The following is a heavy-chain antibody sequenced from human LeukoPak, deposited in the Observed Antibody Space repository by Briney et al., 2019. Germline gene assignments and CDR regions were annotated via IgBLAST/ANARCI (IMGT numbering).Heavy chain of an antibody. CDR2: IIPIFGTA. J-gene: IGHJ4*02. CDR3: VSSSWYEGAFDY. D-gene: IGHD6-13*01. V-gene: IGHV1-69*01. Sequence: SVKVSCKASGGTFSSYSISWVRQAPGQGLEWMGGIIPIFGTADYAQKFQGRVTITADESTSTAYMELSSLRSEDTAVYYCVSSSWYEGAFDYWGQGTLVTVSS. CDR1: GGTFSSYS.